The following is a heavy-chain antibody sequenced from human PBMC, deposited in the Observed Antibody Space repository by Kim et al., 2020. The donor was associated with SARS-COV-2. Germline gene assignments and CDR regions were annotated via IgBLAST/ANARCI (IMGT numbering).Heavy chain of an antibody. CDR1: GYTLTELS. CDR2: FDPEDGET. Sequence: ASVKVSCKVSGYTLTELSMHWVRQAPGKGLEWMGGFDPEDGETIYAQKFQGRVTMTEDTSTDTAYMELSSLRSEDTAVYYCATVYGSGTTFDYWGQGTLVTVSS. D-gene: IGHD3-10*01. V-gene: IGHV1-24*01. CDR3: ATVYGSGTTFDY. J-gene: IGHJ4*02.